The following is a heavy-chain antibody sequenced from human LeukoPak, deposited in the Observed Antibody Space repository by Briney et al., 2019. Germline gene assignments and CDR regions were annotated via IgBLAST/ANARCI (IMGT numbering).Heavy chain of an antibody. V-gene: IGHV4-61*02. CDR2: IYTSGST. CDR3: ARGRVGHDYVWGSDYFDY. J-gene: IGHJ4*02. D-gene: IGHD3-16*01. Sequence: SETLSLTCTVSGGSISSGSYYWSWIRQPAGKGLEWIGRIYTSGSTNYNPSLKSRVTISVDTSKNQFSLRLSSVTAADTAVYYCARGRVGHDYVWGSDYFDYWGQGTLVTVSS. CDR1: GGSISSGSYY.